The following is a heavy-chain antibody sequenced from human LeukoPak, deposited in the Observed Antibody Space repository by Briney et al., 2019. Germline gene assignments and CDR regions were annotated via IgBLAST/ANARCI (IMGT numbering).Heavy chain of an antibody. Sequence: GGSLRHSCAASGFTFSSYAMSWVRQAPGKGLEWVALIRYDGSNKYYADSVKGRFTISRDNSKNTLYLQMNSLRAEDTAVYYCAKAKDSRGYYRTAEYFQHWGQGTLVTVSS. CDR1: GFTFSSYA. CDR2: IRYDGSNK. CDR3: AKAKDSRGYYRTAEYFQH. D-gene: IGHD3-22*01. V-gene: IGHV3-30*02. J-gene: IGHJ1*01.